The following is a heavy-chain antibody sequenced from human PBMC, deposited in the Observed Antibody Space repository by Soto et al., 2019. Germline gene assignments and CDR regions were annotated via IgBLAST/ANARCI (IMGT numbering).Heavy chain of an antibody. J-gene: IGHJ6*02. CDR3: AIGGSGSDWDCYGMDV. V-gene: IGHV3-66*01. Sequence: EVQLVESGGGLVQPGGSLRLSCAGSALTASKNYMSWVRQPPGKGLEWVSVIYSGGTTYYADSVKDRFSISRDNSKSTLYLQMDNLRAGDTAVYYCAIGGSGSDWDCYGMDVWGQGTTVTVSS. CDR1: ALTASKNY. CDR2: IYSGGTT. D-gene: IGHD3-10*01.